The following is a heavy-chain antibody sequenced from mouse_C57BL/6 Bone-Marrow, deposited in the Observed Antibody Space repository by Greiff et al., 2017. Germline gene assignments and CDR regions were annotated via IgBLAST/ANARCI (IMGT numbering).Heavy chain of an antibody. J-gene: IGHJ1*03. V-gene: IGHV1-80*01. D-gene: IGHD1-1*01. CDR2: IYPGDGDT. CDR1: GYAFSSYW. CDR3: ARWNGYGSSYGYFDV. Sequence: VQLQESGAELVKPGASVKISCKASGYAFSSYWMNWVKQRPGKGLEWIGQIYPGDGDTNYNGKFKGKATLTADKSSSTAYMQLSSLTSEDSAVYVCARWNGYGSSYGYFDVWGTGTTVTVSS.